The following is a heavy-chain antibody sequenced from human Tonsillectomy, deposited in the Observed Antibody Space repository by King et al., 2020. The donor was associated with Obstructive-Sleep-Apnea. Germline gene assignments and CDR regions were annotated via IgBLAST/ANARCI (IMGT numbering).Heavy chain of an antibody. D-gene: IGHD2/OR15-2a*01. Sequence: HVQLQESGPGLVKPSGTLSLTCAVSGGSISSTNWWSLVRQPPGKGLEWIGEIYHSGSTNYNPSLKNRVTISIDKSENQFSLKLTSMTAADTAVYYCASGNSTSPGYWGQGTLVTVSS. V-gene: IGHV4-4*02. CDR3: ASGNSTSPGY. J-gene: IGHJ4*02. CDR1: GGSISSTNW. CDR2: IYHSGST.